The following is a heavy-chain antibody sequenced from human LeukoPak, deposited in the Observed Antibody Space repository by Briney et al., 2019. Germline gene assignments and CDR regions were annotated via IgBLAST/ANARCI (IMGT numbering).Heavy chain of an antibody. Sequence: GGSLRLSCAASEFTFSSYGMHWVRQAPGKGLEWVAVIWYDGSNKYYADSVKGRFTISRDNSKNTLYLQMNSLRAEDTAVYYCARRAITFGGVIVNDYYYGMDVWGKGTTVTVSS. CDR2: IWYDGSNK. CDR1: EFTFSSYG. D-gene: IGHD3-16*02. V-gene: IGHV3-33*01. CDR3: ARRAITFGGVIVNDYYYGMDV. J-gene: IGHJ6*04.